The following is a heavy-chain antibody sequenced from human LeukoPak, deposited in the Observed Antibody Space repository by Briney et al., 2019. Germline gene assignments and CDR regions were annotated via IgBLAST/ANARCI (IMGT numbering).Heavy chain of an antibody. Sequence: GASVKVSCKASGYTFTSYGISWARQAPGQGLEWMGWISAYSGNTNYAQKLQGRVTMTTDTSTSTAYMELRSLRSDDTAVYYCARDYRRVAAADPYYYYYMDVWGKGTTVTVSS. D-gene: IGHD6-13*01. CDR2: ISAYSGNT. V-gene: IGHV1-18*01. J-gene: IGHJ6*03. CDR3: ARDYRRVAAADPYYYYYMDV. CDR1: GYTFTSYG.